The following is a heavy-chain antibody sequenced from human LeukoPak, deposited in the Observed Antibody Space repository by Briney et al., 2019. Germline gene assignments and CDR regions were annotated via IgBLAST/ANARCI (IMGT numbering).Heavy chain of an antibody. D-gene: IGHD3-22*01. CDR1: GFTFSSYG. J-gene: IGHJ4*02. CDR2: ISSSSYI. V-gene: IGHV3-21*01. CDR3: VGNYYDSSGLDY. Sequence: GRSLRLSCAASGFTFSSYGMHWVRQAPGKGLEWVSSISSSSYIYYADSAKGRFTISRDNAKNSLYLQMNSLRAEDTAIYYCVGNYYDSSGLDYWGQGTLVTVSS.